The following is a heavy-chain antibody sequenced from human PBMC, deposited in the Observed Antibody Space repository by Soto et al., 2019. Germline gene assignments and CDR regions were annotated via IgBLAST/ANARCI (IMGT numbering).Heavy chain of an antibody. Sequence: SVTLSCQASGGTFSSYTISWVRQAPGQGLEWMGRIIPILGIANYAQKFQGRVTITADKSTSTAYMELSSLRSEDTAVYYCAREMQLGAFDIWGQGTMVTVSS. D-gene: IGHD1-1*01. J-gene: IGHJ3*02. CDR2: IIPILGIA. CDR3: AREMQLGAFDI. CDR1: GGTFSSYT. V-gene: IGHV1-69*04.